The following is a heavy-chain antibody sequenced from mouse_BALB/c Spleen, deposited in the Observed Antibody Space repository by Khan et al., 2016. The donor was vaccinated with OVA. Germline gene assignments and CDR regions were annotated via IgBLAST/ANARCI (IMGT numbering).Heavy chain of an antibody. D-gene: IGHD1-1*01. CDR2: INPHIGET. J-gene: IGHJ2*01. CDR1: GYSFTGYF. CDR3: ARIYGSGFDY. V-gene: IGHV1-20*02. Sequence: VQLQQSGPELVKPGASVKISCKASGYSFTGYFMNWVMQSHGKSLEWIGRINPHIGETFYNQKFKGKATLTVDESSSTAYMELRSQASEDTAIYYCARIYGSGFDYWGQGTTLTVSS.